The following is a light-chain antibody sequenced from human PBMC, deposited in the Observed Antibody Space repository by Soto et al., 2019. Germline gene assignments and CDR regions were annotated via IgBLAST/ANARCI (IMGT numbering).Light chain of an antibody. V-gene: IGKV1-17*01. CDR3: LQHNSYPRT. CDR2: AAS. Sequence: DIQMSQSPSTLSASLGDRVTITCRASESIRTWLAWYQHKPGKAPKFLIYAASSLQSGVPSRFSGSGSGTEFTLTISSLQPEDFAIYYCLQHNSYPRTFGQGTKVDIK. CDR1: ESIRTW. J-gene: IGKJ1*01.